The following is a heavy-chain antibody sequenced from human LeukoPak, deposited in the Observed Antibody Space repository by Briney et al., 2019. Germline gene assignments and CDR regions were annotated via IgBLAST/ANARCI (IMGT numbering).Heavy chain of an antibody. CDR2: INIDSITV. V-gene: IGHV3-11*04. CDR1: GFTFTDDY. J-gene: IGHJ4*02. Sequence: GGSLRLSCVASGFTFTDDYMTWVRQAPGKGLEWVSYINIDSITVNYADSVKGRFTISRDNAKNSLYLQMNGLRAEDTAVYYCSTAKFDNWGQGTLVTVSS. CDR3: STAKFDN.